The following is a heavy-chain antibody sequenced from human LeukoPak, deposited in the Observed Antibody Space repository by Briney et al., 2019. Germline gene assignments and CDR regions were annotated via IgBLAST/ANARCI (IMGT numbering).Heavy chain of an antibody. V-gene: IGHV1-8*02. Sequence: ASVKVSCKASGYTFTDYYMHWVRQAPGQGLEWMGWMNPNSGNTGYAQKFQGRVTMTRNTSISTAYMELSSLRSEDTAVYYCARWISSPRYYFDYWGQGTLVTVSS. CDR1: GYTFTDYY. J-gene: IGHJ4*02. CDR3: ARWISSPRYYFDY. D-gene: IGHD3-3*02. CDR2: MNPNSGNT.